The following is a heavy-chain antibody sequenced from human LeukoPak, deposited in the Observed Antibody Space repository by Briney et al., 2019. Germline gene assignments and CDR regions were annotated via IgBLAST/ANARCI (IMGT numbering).Heavy chain of an antibody. CDR3: AKRISYYFDY. V-gene: IGHV3-23*01. CDR2: ISGSGGST. Sequence: GGSLRLSCAASGFTFSSYATSWVRQAPGKGLEWVSTISGSGGSTYYADSVKGRFTISRDNSKNTLYLQINSLRADDTAVYYCAKRISYYFDYWGQGTLVTVSS. J-gene: IGHJ4*02. CDR1: GFTFSSYA.